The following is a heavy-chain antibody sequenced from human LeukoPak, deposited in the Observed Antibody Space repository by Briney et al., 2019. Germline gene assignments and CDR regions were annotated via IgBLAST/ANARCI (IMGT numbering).Heavy chain of an antibody. D-gene: IGHD3-10*02. Sequence: GGSLRLSCVASRFTFSSYEMNWVRQAPGKGLEWVSYISSSGSTIYYADSVEGRFTISRDNAKNSLYLQMNSLRADDTAVYYCAELGITMIGGVWGKGATVTLSS. V-gene: IGHV3-48*03. J-gene: IGHJ6*04. CDR1: RFTFSSYE. CDR3: AELGITMIGGV. CDR2: ISSSGSTI.